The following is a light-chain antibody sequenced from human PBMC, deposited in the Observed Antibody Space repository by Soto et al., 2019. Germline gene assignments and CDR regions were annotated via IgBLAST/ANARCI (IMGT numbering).Light chain of an antibody. CDR3: LQDFTYPFT. V-gene: IGKV1-6*01. Sequence: AIQMTQSPSSLSASVGDTVTLTCRASQGIDKDLGWYQQKPGKAPNLLIHAASTLQSGVPSRFSGRGSGTDFALTISSLQPEDFATYYCLQDFTYPFTFGPGTKVDIK. CDR1: QGIDKD. CDR2: AAS. J-gene: IGKJ3*01.